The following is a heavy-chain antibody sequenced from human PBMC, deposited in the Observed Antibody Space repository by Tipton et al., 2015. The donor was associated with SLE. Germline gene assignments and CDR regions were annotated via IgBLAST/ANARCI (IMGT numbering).Heavy chain of an antibody. Sequence: TLSLTCTVSGGSISSYYWSWIRQPAGKGLEWIGRIYTSGSTNYNPSLKSRVTMSVDTSKNQYSLQLSSVTAADTAVYYCARDRDDSSGSLFGPWGQGTLVTVSS. V-gene: IGHV4-4*07. CDR2: IYTSGST. J-gene: IGHJ5*02. CDR3: ARDRDDSSGSLFGP. CDR1: GGSISSYY. D-gene: IGHD3-22*01.